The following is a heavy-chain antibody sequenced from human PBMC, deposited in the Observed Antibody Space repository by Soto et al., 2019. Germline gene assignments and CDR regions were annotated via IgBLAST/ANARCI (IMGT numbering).Heavy chain of an antibody. V-gene: IGHV3-23*01. J-gene: IGHJ4*02. CDR3: AKDAYYGSGSYYYFDS. CDR2: ISGTESST. D-gene: IGHD3-10*01. CDR1: GFTFSKYG. Sequence: EVQLLESGGGLVQPGGSLRLSCAASGFTFSKYGMNWVRQAPGKGLEWVSAISGTESSTYYADSVKGRFTISRDTSSNTLYLHLTSLRAEDTAVYYCAKDAYYGSGSYYYFDSWGQGTLVTVSS.